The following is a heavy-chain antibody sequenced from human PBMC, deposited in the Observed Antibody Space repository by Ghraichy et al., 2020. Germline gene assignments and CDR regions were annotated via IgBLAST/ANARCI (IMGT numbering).Heavy chain of an antibody. D-gene: IGHD6-19*01. CDR1: GFTFSSYG. CDR3: ARGDNSGWYHY. CDR2: IWYDGRDR. V-gene: IGHV3-33*01. J-gene: IGHJ4*02. Sequence: GGSLRLSCAASGFTFSSYGMDWVRQAPGKGLEWVALIWYDGRDRYYAESVRGRFTISRDDSKNTLYLQMNSLRAEDTAVYHCARGDNSGWYHYWGRGTLVTVSS.